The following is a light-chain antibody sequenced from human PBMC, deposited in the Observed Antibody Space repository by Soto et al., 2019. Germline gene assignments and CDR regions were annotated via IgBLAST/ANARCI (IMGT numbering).Light chain of an antibody. J-gene: IGKJ2*01. V-gene: IGKV3-20*01. CDR1: QSMKRRY. CDR3: HQYDNTPQT. Sequence: EIVLMQSPGTLSLSPWERATLFCRASQSMKRRYLAWYQQKPGQAPRVLIYAASNRATGIPDRFSGSGSGTDFSLTISRLEPEDFAVYYCHQYDNTPQTFGQGTKVDNK. CDR2: AAS.